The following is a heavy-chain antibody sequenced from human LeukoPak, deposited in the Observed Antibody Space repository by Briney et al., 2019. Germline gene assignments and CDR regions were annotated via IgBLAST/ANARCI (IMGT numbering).Heavy chain of an antibody. V-gene: IGHV4-59*08. D-gene: IGHD2-2*01. J-gene: IGHJ6*02. CDR1: GGSISSYY. CDR2: ISYSGST. Sequence: SETLSVTCTDPGGSISSYYWSWIRQPPGKGLEWIGYISYSGSTKYNPSLKSRVTISVDTSKNHFSLKLGSVTAADTAVYYCARGVCTSTSCFAGDYGMDVWGQGTTVTVSS. CDR3: ARGVCTSTSCFAGDYGMDV.